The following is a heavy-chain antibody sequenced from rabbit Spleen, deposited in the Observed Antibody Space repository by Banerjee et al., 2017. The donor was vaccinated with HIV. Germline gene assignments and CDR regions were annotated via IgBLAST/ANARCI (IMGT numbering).Heavy chain of an antibody. V-gene: IGHV1S40*01. J-gene: IGHJ4*01. CDR2: IYGDSGGST. D-gene: IGHD2-1*01. CDR1: GFSFSNSYY. CDR3: ARGSAEMTMVITGFYFNL. Sequence: QSLEESGGDLVKPGASLTLTCTASGFSFSNSYYMCWVRQAPGKGLECIACIYGDSGGSTWYASWAKGRFTISKTSSTTVTLQLTSLTAADTATYFCARGSAEMTMVITGFYFNLWGQGTLVTVS.